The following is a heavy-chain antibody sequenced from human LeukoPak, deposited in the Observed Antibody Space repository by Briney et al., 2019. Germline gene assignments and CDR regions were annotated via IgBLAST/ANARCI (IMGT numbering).Heavy chain of an antibody. V-gene: IGHV4-34*01. CDR1: GGSFSGYY. D-gene: IGHD2-2*01. CDR3: ARVCSSTSCHANYYYYGMDV. CDR2: INHSGST. Sequence: PSETLSPTCAVYGGSFSGYYWSWIRQPPGKGLEWIGEINHSGSTNYNPSLKSRVTISVDTSKNQFSLKLSSVTAADTAVYYCARVCSSTSCHANYYYYGMDVWGQGTTVTVSS. J-gene: IGHJ6*02.